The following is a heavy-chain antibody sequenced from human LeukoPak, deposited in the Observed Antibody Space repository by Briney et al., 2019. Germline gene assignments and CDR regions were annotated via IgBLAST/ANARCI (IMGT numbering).Heavy chain of an antibody. CDR1: GFTVSSNY. V-gene: IGHV3-23*01. J-gene: IGHJ4*02. CDR2: ISGSGSST. D-gene: IGHD5-24*01. Sequence: PGGSLRLSCAASGFTVSSNYMSWVRQAPGKGLEWVSVISGSGSSTYYADSVKGRFTISRDNSRNTLYLQMNSLRAEDTAVYYCAKGRDGYTWGSYWGQGTLVTVS. CDR3: AKGRDGYTWGSY.